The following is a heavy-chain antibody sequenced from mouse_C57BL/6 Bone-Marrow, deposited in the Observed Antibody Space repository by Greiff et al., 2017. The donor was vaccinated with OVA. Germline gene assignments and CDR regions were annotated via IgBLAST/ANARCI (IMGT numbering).Heavy chain of an antibody. J-gene: IGHJ3*01. D-gene: IGHD1-2*01. V-gene: IGHV1-52*01. Sequence: QVQLQQPGAELVRPGSSVKLSCKASGYTFTSYWMHWVKQRPIQGLEWIGNIDPSDSETHYNQKFKDKATLTVDKSSSTAYMQLSSLTSEDSAVYYCARSGELRRGFAYWGQGTLVTVSA. CDR3: ARSGELRRGFAY. CDR1: GYTFTSYW. CDR2: IDPSDSET.